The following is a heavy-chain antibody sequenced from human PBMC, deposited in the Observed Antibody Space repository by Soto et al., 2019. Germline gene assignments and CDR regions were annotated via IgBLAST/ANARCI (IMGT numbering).Heavy chain of an antibody. D-gene: IGHD3-22*01. J-gene: IGHJ4*02. Sequence: GGSLRLSCAASGFTFSNAWMNWVRQAPGKGLEWVGRIKSKTDGGTTDYAAPVKGRFTISRDDSKNTLYLQMNSLKTEDTAVYYCTPTADYYDSSGYYPLDYWGQGTLVTVSS. CDR2: IKSKTDGGTT. CDR1: GFTFSNAW. V-gene: IGHV3-15*07. CDR3: TPTADYYDSSGYYPLDY.